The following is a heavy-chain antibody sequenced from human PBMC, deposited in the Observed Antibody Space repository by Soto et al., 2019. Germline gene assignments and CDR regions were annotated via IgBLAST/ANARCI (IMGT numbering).Heavy chain of an antibody. V-gene: IGHV1-69*12. CDR1: GGTFGSYA. J-gene: IGHJ6*02. CDR2: IIPIFATA. CDR3: AQCLLGVNYCSGMDV. Sequence: QVQLVQSGAEVKKPGSSVKVSCKASGGTFGSYAINWVRQAPGQGLEWMGGIIPIFATADYAQKFQGRVTITADESTSTAYMELSSLRSEDTAVYYCAQCLLGVNYCSGMDVWGQGTTVTVSS. D-gene: IGHD3-16*01.